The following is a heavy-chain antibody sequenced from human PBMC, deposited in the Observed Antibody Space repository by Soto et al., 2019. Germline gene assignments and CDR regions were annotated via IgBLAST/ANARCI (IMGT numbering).Heavy chain of an antibody. CDR1: GGSISSYH. CDR2: MYSTGNT. Sequence: QVQQQESGPGLLKPLETLSLTCSVSGGSISSYHWSWIRQPAGKGPEWIGRMYSTGNTNYNPSLKSRVTVSIDTSKNQFFLRLNSVTAADSAVYYCAREFGDNWNYEAYWGQGTVVTVSS. J-gene: IGHJ4*02. D-gene: IGHD1-7*01. V-gene: IGHV4-4*07. CDR3: AREFGDNWNYEAY.